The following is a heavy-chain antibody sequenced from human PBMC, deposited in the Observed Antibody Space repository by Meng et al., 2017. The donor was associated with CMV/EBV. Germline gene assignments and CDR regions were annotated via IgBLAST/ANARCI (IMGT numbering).Heavy chain of an antibody. Sequence: IGWVRQAPGHGLEWMGGIIPIFGTANYAQKFQSRVTIPTDESTSTAYMELSSLRSEDTAVYYCASGPPWARRYCSRTSCYTGWYFDLWGRGTLVTVSS. CDR3: ASGPPWARRYCSRTSCYTGWYFDL. D-gene: IGHD2-2*02. J-gene: IGHJ2*01. V-gene: IGHV1-69*05. CDR2: IIPIFGTA.